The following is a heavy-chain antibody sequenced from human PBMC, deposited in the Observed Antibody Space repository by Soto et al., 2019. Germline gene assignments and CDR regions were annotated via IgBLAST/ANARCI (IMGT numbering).Heavy chain of an antibody. CDR2: IYPGDSDT. J-gene: IGHJ3*01. D-gene: IGHD5-18*01. V-gene: IGHV5-51*01. Sequence: PGESLKISCKVSGYSFTSYWIGWVRQMPGKGLEWMGLIYPGDSDTKYSPSFQGQVTISADKSISTTYLQWSSLQASDTAIYYCASCGAHTGAAFDVWGQGTMVTVSS. CDR1: GYSFTSYW. CDR3: ASCGAHTGAAFDV.